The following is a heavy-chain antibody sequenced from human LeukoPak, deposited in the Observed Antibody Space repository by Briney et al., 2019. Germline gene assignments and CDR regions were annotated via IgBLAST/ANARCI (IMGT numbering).Heavy chain of an antibody. Sequence: ASVKVTCKASGYTFTNYYLHWVRPAPGQGLEWMGVINPGGGSTSYAQKFQGRVTMTRDTSTSTVYMELSSLRSEDTAVYYCARKYDGYSFFDYWGQGTLVTVSS. V-gene: IGHV1-46*01. CDR2: INPGGGST. J-gene: IGHJ4*02. D-gene: IGHD5-24*01. CDR3: ARKYDGYSFFDY. CDR1: GYTFTNYY.